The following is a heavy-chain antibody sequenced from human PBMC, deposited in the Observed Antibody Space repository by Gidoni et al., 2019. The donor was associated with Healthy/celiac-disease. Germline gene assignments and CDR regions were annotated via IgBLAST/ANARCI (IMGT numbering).Heavy chain of an antibody. V-gene: IGHV3-7*04. CDR3: ARDHHLDAFDI. CDR2: DGSEK. J-gene: IGHJ3*02. Sequence: DGSEKYYVDSVKGRFTISRDNAKNSLYLQMNSLRAEDTAVYYCARDHHLDAFDIWGQGTMVTVSS.